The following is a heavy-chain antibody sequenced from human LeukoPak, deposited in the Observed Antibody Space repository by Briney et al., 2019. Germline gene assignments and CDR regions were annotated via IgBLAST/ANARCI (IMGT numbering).Heavy chain of an antibody. CDR3: AKVLEIYSYHSVYFDY. Sequence: GGSLRLSCAASGFTFSSYAMHWVRQAPGEGLEWVAVISYDGIHKYYADSVKGRFTISRDNSKNTLYLQMNSLRAEDTAVYFCAKVLEIYSYHSVYFDYWGQGTLVAVSS. J-gene: IGHJ4*02. D-gene: IGHD3-16*02. CDR1: GFTFSSYA. CDR2: ISYDGIHK. V-gene: IGHV3-30*04.